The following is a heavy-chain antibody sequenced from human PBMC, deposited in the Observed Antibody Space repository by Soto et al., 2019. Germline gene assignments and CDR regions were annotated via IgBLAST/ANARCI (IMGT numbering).Heavy chain of an antibody. D-gene: IGHD2-21*02. V-gene: IGHV1-69*13. Sequence: ASVKVSCKASGGTFSSYAISWVRQAPGQGLEWMGGIIPIFGTANYAQKFQGRVTITADESTSTAYMELSSLRSEDTAVYYCASDYCGGDCYPYNWFDPWGQRTPVTVSS. J-gene: IGHJ5*02. CDR2: IIPIFGTA. CDR3: ASDYCGGDCYPYNWFDP. CDR1: GGTFSSYA.